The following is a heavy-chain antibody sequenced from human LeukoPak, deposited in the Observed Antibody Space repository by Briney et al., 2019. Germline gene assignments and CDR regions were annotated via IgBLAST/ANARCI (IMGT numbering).Heavy chain of an antibody. Sequence: SQTLSLTCTVSGGSISSGGYYWSWIRQHPGKGLEWIGYIYYSGSTYYNPSLKSRVTISVDTSKNQFSLKLSSVTAADTAVYYCARNYDSSGYYTWYFDLWGRGTLVTASP. CDR3: ARNYDSSGYYTWYFDL. D-gene: IGHD3-22*01. CDR2: IYYSGST. J-gene: IGHJ2*01. CDR1: GGSISSGGYY. V-gene: IGHV4-31*03.